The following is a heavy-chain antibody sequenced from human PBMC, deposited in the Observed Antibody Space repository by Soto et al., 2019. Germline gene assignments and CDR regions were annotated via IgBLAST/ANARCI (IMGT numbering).Heavy chain of an antibody. CDR3: GDSGSYSLAFDI. D-gene: IGHD1-26*01. J-gene: IGHJ3*02. CDR1: GFTVSSNY. Sequence: SGGSLRLSCAASGFTVSSNYMSWVRQAPGKGLEWVSVIYSGGSTYYADSVKGRFTISRDNSKNTLYLQMNSLRAEDTAVYYCGDSGSYSLAFDIWGQGTMVTVSS. CDR2: IYSGGST. V-gene: IGHV3-53*01.